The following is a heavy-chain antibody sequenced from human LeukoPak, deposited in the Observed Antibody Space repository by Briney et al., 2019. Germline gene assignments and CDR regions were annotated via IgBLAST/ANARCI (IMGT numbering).Heavy chain of an antibody. CDR2: IYYSGST. V-gene: IGHV4-31*03. Sequence: PLETLSLTCTVSGGSISSGGYYWSWIRQHPGKGLEWIGYIYYSGSTYYNPSLKSRVTISVDTSKNQFSLKLSSVTAADTAVYYCARVVVCSGGSCYPNPYYFDYWGQGTLVTVSS. CDR1: GGSISSGGYY. J-gene: IGHJ4*02. D-gene: IGHD2-15*01. CDR3: ARVVVCSGGSCYPNPYYFDY.